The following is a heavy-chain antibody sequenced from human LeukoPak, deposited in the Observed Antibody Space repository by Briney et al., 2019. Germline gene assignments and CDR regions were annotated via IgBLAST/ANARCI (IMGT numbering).Heavy chain of an antibody. CDR2: IIPILGIA. CDR1: GGTFCSYA. CDR3: ARRYCSSTSCPRGVYGMDV. Sequence: SVKVSCKASGGTFCSYAISWLRQAPGQGLEWMGRIIPILGIANYAQKFQGRVTITADKSTSTAYMELSSLRSEDTAVYYCARRYCSSTSCPRGVYGMDVWGQGTTVTVSS. V-gene: IGHV1-69*04. D-gene: IGHD2-2*01. J-gene: IGHJ6*02.